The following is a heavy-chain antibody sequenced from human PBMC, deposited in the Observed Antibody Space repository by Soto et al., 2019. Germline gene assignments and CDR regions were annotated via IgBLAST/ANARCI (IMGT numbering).Heavy chain of an antibody. Sequence: PGGSLRLSCAASGFTFSSYAMNWVRQAPGKGLEWVSGISGGGGSTYYADSVKGRFTISRDNSKNTLYLQMNSLRAEDTAVYYYANGGMIVVVLNWFDPWGQGTLVTVSS. D-gene: IGHD3-22*01. CDR2: ISGGGGST. J-gene: IGHJ5*02. V-gene: IGHV3-23*01. CDR1: GFTFSSYA. CDR3: ANGGMIVVVLNWFDP.